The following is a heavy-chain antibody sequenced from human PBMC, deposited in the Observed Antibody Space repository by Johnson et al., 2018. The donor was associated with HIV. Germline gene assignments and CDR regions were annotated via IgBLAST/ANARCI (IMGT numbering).Heavy chain of an antibody. CDR1: GFTFSNAW. Sequence: MQLVESGGGLVKPGGSLRLSCAASGFTFSNAWMSWVRQAPGKGLEWVGRIKSKTDGGTTDYAAPVKGRFTISRDDSKNTLYLQMNSLKTEDTAVYYCARTKGSIWYGSAFDIWGQGTMVTVSS. D-gene: IGHD6-13*01. CDR3: ARTKGSIWYGSAFDI. J-gene: IGHJ3*02. CDR2: IKSKTDGGTT. V-gene: IGHV3-15*01.